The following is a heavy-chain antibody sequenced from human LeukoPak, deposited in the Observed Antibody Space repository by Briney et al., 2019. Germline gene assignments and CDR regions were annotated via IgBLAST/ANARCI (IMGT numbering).Heavy chain of an antibody. J-gene: IGHJ6*02. V-gene: IGHV3-NL1*01. CDR2: IYSGGST. Sequence: PGGSLRLSCAASGFTFSSYGMHRVRQAPGKGLEWVSVIYSGGSTYYADSVKGRFTISRDNSKNTLYLQMNSLRAEDTAVYYCARGAAMVTENYYYYGMDVWGQGTTVTVSS. D-gene: IGHD5-18*01. CDR1: GFTFSSYG. CDR3: ARGAAMVTENYYYYGMDV.